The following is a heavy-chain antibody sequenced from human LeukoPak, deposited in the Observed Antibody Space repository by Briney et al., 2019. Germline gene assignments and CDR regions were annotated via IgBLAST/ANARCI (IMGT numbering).Heavy chain of an antibody. J-gene: IGHJ3*01. CDR2: INQDGSKK. CDR3: ARDPDILTGVAYDF. Sequence: QTGGSLRLSCAASGFSFSSDWMNWVRQAPGKGLEWVANINQDGSKKYYMDSVKGRFTISRDNAKNSLYLQMNSLRAEDTAVYYCARDPDILTGVAYDFWGQGTMVTVSS. CDR1: GFSFSSDW. V-gene: IGHV3-7*05. D-gene: IGHD3-9*01.